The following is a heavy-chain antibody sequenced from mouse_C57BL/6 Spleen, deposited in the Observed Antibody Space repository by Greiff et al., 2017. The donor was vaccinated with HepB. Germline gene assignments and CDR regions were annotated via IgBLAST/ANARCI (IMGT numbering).Heavy chain of an antibody. V-gene: IGHV1-76*01. CDR1: GYTFTDYY. CDR3: ARHEDGYYLAWFAY. D-gene: IGHD2-3*01. Sequence: VQLQQSGAELVRPGASVKLSCKASGYTFTDYYINWVKQRPGQGLEWIARIYPGSGNTYYNEKFKGKATLTAEKSSSTAYMQLSSLTSEDSAVYFCARHEDGYYLAWFAYWGQGTLVTVSA. J-gene: IGHJ3*01. CDR2: IYPGSGNT.